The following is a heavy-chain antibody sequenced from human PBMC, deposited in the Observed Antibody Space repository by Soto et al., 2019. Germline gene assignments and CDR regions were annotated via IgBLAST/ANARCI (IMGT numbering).Heavy chain of an antibody. CDR1: RFTFSSYA. D-gene: IGHD3-3*02. Sequence: EVQLLESGGGLVQPGGSLVLSCAASRFTFSSYAMSWVRQAPGKGLEWVSSISGGGNDAYYADSVKGRFTISRDNSQTTLYLQMSSLRADDTAVYYCARSLFLASTDPETFDYWGQGALVTVSS. J-gene: IGHJ4*02. CDR3: ARSLFLASTDPETFDY. V-gene: IGHV3-23*01. CDR2: ISGGGNDA.